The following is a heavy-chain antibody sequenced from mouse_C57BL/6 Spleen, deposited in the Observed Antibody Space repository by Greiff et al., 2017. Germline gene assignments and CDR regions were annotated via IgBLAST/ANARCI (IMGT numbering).Heavy chain of an antibody. CDR2: IRSKSNNYAT. CDR1: GFSFNTYA. J-gene: IGHJ1*03. V-gene: IGHV10-1*01. Sequence: DVMLVESGGGLVQPKGSLKLSCAASGFSFNTYAMNWVRQAPGKGLEWVARIRSKSNNYATYYADSVKDRFTISRDDSESMLYLQMNNLKTEDTAMYYCVRPYDYDVWYFDVWGTGTTVTVAS. D-gene: IGHD2-4*01. CDR3: VRPYDYDVWYFDV.